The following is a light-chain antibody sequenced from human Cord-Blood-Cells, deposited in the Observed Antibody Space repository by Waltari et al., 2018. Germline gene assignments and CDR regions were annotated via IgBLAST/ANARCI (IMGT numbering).Light chain of an antibody. CDR1: SSNTGSTP. Sequence: QSVLTQPPSASGPPGQSVPISCSGSSSNTGSTPVNSYQQLPGTAHKLLIYSNDQPPSGVHDRFSGAKSGTSASLAMSGLQSEDEADYYCAAWEDSLNGWVFGGGTKLTVL. CDR3: AAWEDSLNGWV. V-gene: IGLV1-44*01. J-gene: IGLJ3*02. CDR2: SND.